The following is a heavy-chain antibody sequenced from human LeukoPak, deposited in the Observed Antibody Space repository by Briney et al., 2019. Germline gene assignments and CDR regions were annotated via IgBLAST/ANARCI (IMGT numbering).Heavy chain of an antibody. Sequence: ASVKVSCKASGYTFTSYGISWVRQAPGQGLEWMGWISAYNGNTNYAQKLQGRVTMTTDTSTSTAYMELRSLRSDDTAVYYCARVPYYYDSSGFQGRFDYWGQGTLVTVSS. D-gene: IGHD3-22*01. J-gene: IGHJ4*02. V-gene: IGHV1-18*01. CDR1: GYTFTSYG. CDR3: ARVPYYYDSSGFQGRFDY. CDR2: ISAYNGNT.